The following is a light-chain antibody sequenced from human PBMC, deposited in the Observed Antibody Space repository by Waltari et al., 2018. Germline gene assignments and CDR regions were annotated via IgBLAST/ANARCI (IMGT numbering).Light chain of an antibody. J-gene: IGLJ3*02. V-gene: IGLV4-69*01. CDR3: ETGGHGTWV. CDR1: SGHSSNV. Sequence: QLVVTQSPSASAPLGASVKLTCTLSSGHSSNVIAWLQQRPEKGPRYLMKVNSDGSPSKGDEIPDRFSGSSSGAERYLPISSLQSDDEADYYCETGGHGTWVFGGGTKLTVL. CDR2: VNSDGSP.